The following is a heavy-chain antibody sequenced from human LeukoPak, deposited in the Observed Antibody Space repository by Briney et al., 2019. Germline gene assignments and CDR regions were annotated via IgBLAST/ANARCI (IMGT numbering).Heavy chain of an antibody. V-gene: IGHV3-49*03. J-gene: IGHJ4*02. CDR3: SRGSGWLSVY. CDR1: GFTFGDYL. CDR2: ISDGTT. Sequence: GGSLRLSCTASGFTFGDYLMSWFRQAPGKGLEWIGFISDGTTEDAASVKGRFTISRDDTTSIAYLQMNSLTTEDTAVYYCSRGSGWLSVYWGQGTLVTVSS. D-gene: IGHD6-19*01.